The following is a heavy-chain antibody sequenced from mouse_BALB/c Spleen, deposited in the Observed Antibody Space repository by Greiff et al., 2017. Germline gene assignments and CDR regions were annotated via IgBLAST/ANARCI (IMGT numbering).Heavy chain of an antibody. Sequence: EVQGVESGGDLVKPGGSLKLSCAASGFTFSSYGMSWVRQTPDKRLEWVATLSSGGSYTYYPDSVKGRFTISRDNAKNPLYLQRSSLKSEDTAMYYCAREIYGYAMDYWGQGTSVTVSS. D-gene: IGHD1-1*01. CDR1: GFTFSSYG. CDR2: LSSGGSYT. V-gene: IGHV5-6*01. J-gene: IGHJ4*01. CDR3: AREIYGYAMDY.